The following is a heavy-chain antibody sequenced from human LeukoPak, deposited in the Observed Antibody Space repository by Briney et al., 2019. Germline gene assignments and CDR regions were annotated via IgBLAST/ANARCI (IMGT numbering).Heavy chain of an antibody. J-gene: IGHJ3*02. CDR2: MNPNSGNT. V-gene: IGHV1-8*03. Sequence: ASVKVSCKASGYTFTSYDINWVRQATGQGLEWMGWMNPNSGNTGYAQKFQGRVTITRNTSISTAYMELSSLRSEDTAVYYCATAGGNPLGAFGIWGQGTMVTVSS. CDR1: GYTFTSYD. CDR3: ATAGGNPLGAFGI. D-gene: IGHD1-14*01.